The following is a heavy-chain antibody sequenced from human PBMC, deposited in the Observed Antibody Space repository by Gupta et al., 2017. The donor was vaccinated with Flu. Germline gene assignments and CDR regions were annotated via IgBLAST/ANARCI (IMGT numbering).Heavy chain of an antibody. CDR3: TTDPIVGATPWGI. D-gene: IGHD1-26*01. Sequence: EVQLVESGGGLVKPGGSLRLSCAASGFTFSNAWMSWVRQTPGKGLEWVGRIKSKTDGGTTDYAAPVKGRFTISRDDSKNTLYLQMNSLKTEDTAVYYCTTDPIVGATPWGIWGQGTMVTVSS. J-gene: IGHJ3*02. CDR1: GFTFSNAW. CDR2: IKSKTDGGTT. V-gene: IGHV3-15*01.